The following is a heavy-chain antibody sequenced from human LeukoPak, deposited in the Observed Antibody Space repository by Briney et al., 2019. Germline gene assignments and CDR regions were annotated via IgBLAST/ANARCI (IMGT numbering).Heavy chain of an antibody. J-gene: IGHJ4*02. CDR3: AREEAMYYYDSSGYIFDY. V-gene: IGHV1-18*01. D-gene: IGHD3-22*01. CDR1: GYTFTSYG. Sequence: GASVKVSCKASGYTFTSYGISWVRQAPGQGLEWMGWISTYNDNTKYVQKFQGRVTLTTDTSTTTAYMELRSLRSDDTAVYYCAREEAMYYYDSSGYIFDYWGQGTLVTVSS. CDR2: ISTYNDNT.